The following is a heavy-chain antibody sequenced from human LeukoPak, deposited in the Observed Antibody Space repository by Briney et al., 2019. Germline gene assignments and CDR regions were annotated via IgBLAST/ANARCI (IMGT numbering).Heavy chain of an antibody. CDR2: ISGSGGST. D-gene: IGHD3-22*01. CDR1: GFTFSSYA. V-gene: IGHV3-23*01. Sequence: GGSLRLSCAASGFTFSSYAMSWVRQAPGKGLEWVSAISGSGGSTYYADSVKGRFTISRDNSKNTLYLHMHSLRVEDTAMYYCAREPGGYYDSSGFLDDWGQGTLVTVSS. J-gene: IGHJ4*02. CDR3: AREPGGYYDSSGFLDD.